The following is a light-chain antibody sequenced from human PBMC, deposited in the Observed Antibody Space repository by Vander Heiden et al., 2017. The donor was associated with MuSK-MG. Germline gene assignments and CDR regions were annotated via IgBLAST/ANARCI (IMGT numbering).Light chain of an antibody. J-gene: IGLJ1*01. V-gene: IGLV3-19*01. CDR1: SLRSYY. CDR2: GKN. CDR3: HSRESRGNYLGV. Sequence: SSELTQDPAVSVALGQTVRITCQGDSLRSYYEIWYQQKPGQAPVLVIYGKNNRHSGSPDRFSGSSSGNTASLTISGAQAEEEADYYCHSRESRGNYLGVFGTGTKVTVL.